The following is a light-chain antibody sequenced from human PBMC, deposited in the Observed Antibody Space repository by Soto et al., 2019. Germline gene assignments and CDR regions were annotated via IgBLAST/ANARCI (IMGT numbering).Light chain of an antibody. Sequence: EIVLTQSPGILSLSPGEQATLSCRASQSLTNTTLAWFQQKPGQAPRLLVYSISTRATGIPARFSGSGSRTDFTLTISRLEPDDVAVYYCQHASYPPFSVGRGTRVEVK. CDR2: SIS. CDR1: QSLTNTT. V-gene: IGKV3-20*01. CDR3: QHASYPPFS. J-gene: IGKJ3*01.